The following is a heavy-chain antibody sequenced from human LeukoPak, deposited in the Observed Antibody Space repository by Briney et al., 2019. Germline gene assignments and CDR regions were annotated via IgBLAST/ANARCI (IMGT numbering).Heavy chain of an antibody. V-gene: IGHV1-69*13. D-gene: IGHD3-10*01. CDR2: IIPIFGTA. CDR3: ARSVGYYYGSGSLYYYGMDV. Sequence: EASVKCSCKASGGTFSSYAISWVRQAPGQGLEWMGGIIPIFGTANYAQKFQGRVTITADESTSTAYMELSSLRSEDTAVYYCARSVGYYYGSGSLYYYGMDVWGKGTTVTVSS. J-gene: IGHJ6*04. CDR1: GGTFSSYA.